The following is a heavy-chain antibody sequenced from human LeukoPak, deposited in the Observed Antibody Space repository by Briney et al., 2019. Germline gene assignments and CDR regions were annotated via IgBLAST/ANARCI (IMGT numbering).Heavy chain of an antibody. CDR1: GFTFSSYW. J-gene: IGHJ4*02. D-gene: IGHD3-22*01. Sequence: GGSLRLSCAASGFTFSSYWMHWVRQAPGKGLVWVSRINSDGSSTSYADSVKGRFTISRDNAKDTLYLQMNSLRAEDTAVYYCARDLGGYYDSSGLDFDYWGQGTLVTVSS. CDR2: INSDGSST. V-gene: IGHV3-74*01. CDR3: ARDLGGYYDSSGLDFDY.